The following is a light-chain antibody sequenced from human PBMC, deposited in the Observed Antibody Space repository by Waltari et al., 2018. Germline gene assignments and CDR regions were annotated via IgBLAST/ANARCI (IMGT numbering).Light chain of an antibody. V-gene: IGLV2-11*01. CDR3: CSSAGNPYV. Sequence: SALTQPRSGSGSPGQSVPISCTGTTIDVGAYNFFSWYQQRPGQAPKLILYDVNKRPSGVPDRFSASKSGNTASLTISGLQPEDEADYHCCSSAGNPYVFGTGTEVTVL. CDR1: TIDVGAYNF. CDR2: DVN. J-gene: IGLJ1*01.